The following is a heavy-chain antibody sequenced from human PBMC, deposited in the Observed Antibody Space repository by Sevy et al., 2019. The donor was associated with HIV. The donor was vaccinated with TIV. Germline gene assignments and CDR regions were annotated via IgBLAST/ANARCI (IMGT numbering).Heavy chain of an antibody. V-gene: IGHV3-21*01. CDR2: ISSSSSYI. CDR3: ARDANSNPLITYYYYGMDV. D-gene: IGHD4-4*01. Sequence: GGSLRLSCAASGFTFSSYSMNWVRQAPGKGLEWVSSISSSSSYIYYGDSVKGRFTISRDNAKNSLYLQMNSLRAEDTAVYYCARDANSNPLITYYYYGMDVWGQGTTVTVSS. J-gene: IGHJ6*02. CDR1: GFTFSSYS.